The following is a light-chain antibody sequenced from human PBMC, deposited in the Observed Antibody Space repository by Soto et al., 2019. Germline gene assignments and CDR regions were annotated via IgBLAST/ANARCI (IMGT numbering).Light chain of an antibody. CDR3: QQSYNSPQT. V-gene: IGKV1-39*01. CDR2: AAS. Sequence: DIQMTQSPSSLSASVGDEVTITCRASQTIMTYLNWYQLKPGKPPRLLIYAASSLQSGVPSRFSGSGSGTDFTLTISSLQHEDFATYSCQQSYNSPQTFGRATKVDIK. J-gene: IGKJ1*01. CDR1: QTIMTY.